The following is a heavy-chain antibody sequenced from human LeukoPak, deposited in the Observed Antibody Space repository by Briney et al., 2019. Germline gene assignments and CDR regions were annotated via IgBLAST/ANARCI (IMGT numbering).Heavy chain of an antibody. CDR3: ARVYCGGDCYSGALDY. CDR2: ISGSGGST. J-gene: IGHJ4*02. V-gene: IGHV3-23*01. CDR1: GFSFSSYA. D-gene: IGHD2-21*02. Sequence: PGGSLRLSCAGSGFSFSSYAMSWVRQAPGKGLEWVSGISGSGGSTNYADSVKGRFTISRDNSKNTLYLQMNSLRAEDTAVYYCARVYCGGDCYSGALDYWGQGTLVTVSS.